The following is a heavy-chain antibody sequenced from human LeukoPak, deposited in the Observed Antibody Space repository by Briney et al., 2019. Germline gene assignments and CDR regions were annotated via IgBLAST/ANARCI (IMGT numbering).Heavy chain of an antibody. Sequence: PGGSLRLSCAASGFTFSSNWMHWVRQAPGKGLVWVSRINEDGSTTNYADSVKGRSTIFRDNAKNTLYLQMNSPRAEDTAVYYCVRDLGGRSGHWGQGTLVTVSS. J-gene: IGHJ4*02. CDR1: GFTFSSNW. CDR2: INEDGSTT. CDR3: VRDLGGRSGH. V-gene: IGHV3-74*01. D-gene: IGHD1-26*01.